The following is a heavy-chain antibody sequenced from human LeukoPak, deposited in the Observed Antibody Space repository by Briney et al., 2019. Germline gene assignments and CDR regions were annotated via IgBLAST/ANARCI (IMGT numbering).Heavy chain of an antibody. V-gene: IGHV1-18*01. CDR2: ISAYNGNT. D-gene: IGHD5-24*01. J-gene: IGHJ4*02. CDR1: GYTFTSYG. CDR3: AREGGDGYNFDY. Sequence: ASVKVSCKASGYTFTSYGISWVRQAPGQGLEWMGWISAYNGNTNYAQKLQGRVTITADKSTSTAYMELSSLRSEDTAVYYCAREGGDGYNFDYWGQGTLVTVSS.